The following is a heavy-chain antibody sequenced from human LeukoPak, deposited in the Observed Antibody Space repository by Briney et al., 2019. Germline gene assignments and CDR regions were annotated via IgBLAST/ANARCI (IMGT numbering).Heavy chain of an antibody. J-gene: IGHJ3*01. V-gene: IGHV1-69*13. CDR2: IIPIFGTA. D-gene: IGHD3-9*01. CDR3: AGTQAYDILTGYPDCDAFDF. Sequence: ASVKVSCKASGGTFSSYAINWVRQAPGQGLEWMGGIIPIFGTANYAQKFQGRVTITADESTSTAYMELSSLRSEDTAVYYCAGTQAYDILTGYPDCDAFDFWGQGTMVTVSS. CDR1: GGTFSSYA.